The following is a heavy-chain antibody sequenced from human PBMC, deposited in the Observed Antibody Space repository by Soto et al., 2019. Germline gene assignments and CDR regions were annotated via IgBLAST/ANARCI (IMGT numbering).Heavy chain of an antibody. V-gene: IGHV2-5*02. CDR3: AHIHPQVPYSSSWTS. D-gene: IGHD6-13*01. CDR1: GFSLSTCGVG. Sequence: QITLKESGPTLVKPTQTLTLTCTFSGFSLSTCGVGVGWIRQPPGQALEWLALIYWDDDKRYSPSLKSRLTIPKDTSKNQVVLTMTNMDPVDTATYYCAHIHPQVPYSSSWTSWGQGTLVTVSS. CDR2: IYWDDDK. J-gene: IGHJ4*02.